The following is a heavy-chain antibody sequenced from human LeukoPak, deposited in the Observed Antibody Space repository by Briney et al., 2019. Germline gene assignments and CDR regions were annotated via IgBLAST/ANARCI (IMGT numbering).Heavy chain of an antibody. Sequence: GGSLRLSCAASGFTVSSNYMSWVRQAPGKGLEWVSVIYSGGSTYYADSVKGRFTISRDNAKNSLYLQMNSLRAEDTAVYYCARDLQWYYMDVWGKGTTVTVSS. V-gene: IGHV3-53*01. J-gene: IGHJ6*03. CDR2: IYSGGST. CDR1: GFTVSSNY. D-gene: IGHD4-11*01. CDR3: ARDLQWYYMDV.